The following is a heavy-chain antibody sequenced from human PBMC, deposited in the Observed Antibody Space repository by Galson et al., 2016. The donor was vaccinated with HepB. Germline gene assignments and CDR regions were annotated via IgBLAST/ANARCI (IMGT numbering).Heavy chain of an antibody. J-gene: IGHJ6*02. Sequence: SVKVSCKASGATFSNSGINWVRQAPGQGLEWMGGIIPIFGAANYAQKFQGRVTITADESTSTAYMELSSLRSEDTAVYYCARARAWFGEFSAQRGYGMDVWGQGTTVTVSS. CDR2: IIPIFGAA. CDR1: GATFSNSG. CDR3: ARARAWFGEFSAQRGYGMDV. D-gene: IGHD3-10*01. V-gene: IGHV1-69*13.